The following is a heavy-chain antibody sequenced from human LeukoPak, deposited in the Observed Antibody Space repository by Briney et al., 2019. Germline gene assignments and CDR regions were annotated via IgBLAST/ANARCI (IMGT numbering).Heavy chain of an antibody. CDR2: IYYSGTT. J-gene: IGHJ1*01. Sequence: SETLSLTCSVTGGSISRGYYYWAWLRQPPGKGLEWIGSIYYSGTTYYNPSLKSRVTISVDTSKNQVSLRLSSVTAADTAIYYCARHQGLAWSGYFLAYWGQGTLAVVAS. CDR1: GGSISRGYYY. D-gene: IGHD3-3*01. V-gene: IGHV4-39*01. CDR3: ARHQGLAWSGYFLAY.